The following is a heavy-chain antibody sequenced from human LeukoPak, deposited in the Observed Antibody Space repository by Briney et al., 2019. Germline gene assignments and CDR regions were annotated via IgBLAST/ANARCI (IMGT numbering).Heavy chain of an antibody. J-gene: IGHJ4*02. V-gene: IGHV4-4*07. CDR3: ARHGYTASHYFLDF. CDR1: SGSINSYY. Sequence: SETLSLTCTVSSGSINSYYWGWVRQPARRGLEWIGRIYTTGKTDYNPSLKSRLTISVDPSKRQFSLNLTSVTAAETAIYFCARHGYTASHYFLDFWSQGTLVTVSS. D-gene: IGHD3-16*01. CDR2: IYTTGKT.